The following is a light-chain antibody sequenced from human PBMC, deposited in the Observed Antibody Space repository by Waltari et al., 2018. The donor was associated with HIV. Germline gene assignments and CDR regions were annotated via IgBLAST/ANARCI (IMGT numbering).Light chain of an antibody. CDR2: DAS. Sequence: EVVLTQSQVTLSLSPGERATLSCRASQSVSSFLAGYQQKLGQAPRLLIYDASNSATGMPARFSGSGSRTDFTLTIISLEPEDFAVYCCQRRSNGLWTFGQGTKVEIK. V-gene: IGKV3-11*01. J-gene: IGKJ1*01. CDR3: QRRSNGLWT. CDR1: QSVSSF.